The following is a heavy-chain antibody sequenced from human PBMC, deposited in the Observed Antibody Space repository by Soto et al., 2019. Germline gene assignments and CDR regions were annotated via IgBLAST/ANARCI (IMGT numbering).Heavy chain of an antibody. Sequence: QVQLVQSGAEVKRPGSSVKVSCESSGDTFNSYVISWVRQAPGQGLEWMGGIIPIIGVTHYAQKFQGRVTISALSSTGTAYMELTNLGFEDTALYYCARESLGAKGADHWGQGTLVTGSS. CDR2: IIPIIGVT. D-gene: IGHD3-16*01. J-gene: IGHJ4*02. CDR1: GDTFNSYV. V-gene: IGHV1-69*17. CDR3: ARESLGAKGADH.